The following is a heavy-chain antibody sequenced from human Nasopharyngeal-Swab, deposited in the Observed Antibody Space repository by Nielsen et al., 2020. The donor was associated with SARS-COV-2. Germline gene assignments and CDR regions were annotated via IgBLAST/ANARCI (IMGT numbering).Heavy chain of an antibody. D-gene: IGHD3-3*01. V-gene: IGHV3-74*01. CDR1: GFTFSNYR. J-gene: IGHJ6*03. Sequence: GESLKISCAASGFTFSNYRMHWVRQAPGKGVVWVSRINGDGSSLNYADFVKGRFTISTDNAKSTLYLEMNSLRAEDTAVYYCAKLGGLYDFWSGYYDYMDVWGKGTTVTVSS. CDR3: AKLGGLYDFWSGYYDYMDV. CDR2: INGDGSSL.